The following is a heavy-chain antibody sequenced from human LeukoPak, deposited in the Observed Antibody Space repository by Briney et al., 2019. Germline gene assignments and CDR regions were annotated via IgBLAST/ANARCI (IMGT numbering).Heavy chain of an antibody. CDR3: ARDVPGDEAFDI. D-gene: IGHD1-1*01. Sequence: ASVTVSCRASGYTFTGYFIHWVRQAPGQGLEWMGWINPSSGDTRYEQKFRGRVTMTRDTSITSVYMELNRLTSDDTAMYYCARDVPGDEAFDIWGQGSMVTVSS. V-gene: IGHV1-2*02. J-gene: IGHJ3*02. CDR2: INPSSGDT. CDR1: GYTFTGYF.